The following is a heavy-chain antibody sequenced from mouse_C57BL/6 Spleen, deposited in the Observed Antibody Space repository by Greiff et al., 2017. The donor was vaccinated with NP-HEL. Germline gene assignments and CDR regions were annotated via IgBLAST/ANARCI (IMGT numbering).Heavy chain of an antibody. CDR2: INPNNGGT. CDR1: GYTFTDYN. D-gene: IGHD1-3*01. Sequence: VQLQQSGPELVKPGASVKMSCKASGYTFTDYNMHWVKQSHGKSLEWIGYINPNNGGTSYNQKFKGKATLTVNKSSSTAYMELRSLTSEDSAVYYCARETEVGRGHYFDYWGQGTTLTVSS. J-gene: IGHJ2*01. V-gene: IGHV1-22*01. CDR3: ARETEVGRGHYFDY.